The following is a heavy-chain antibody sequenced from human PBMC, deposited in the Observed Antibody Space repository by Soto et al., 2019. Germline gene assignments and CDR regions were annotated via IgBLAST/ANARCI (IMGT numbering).Heavy chain of an antibody. J-gene: IGHJ6*03. D-gene: IGHD2-15*01. V-gene: IGHV3-74*02. CDR1: GFTFSHYW. CDR3: ARGDCVGGTCYSLAGSFYYYIEV. Sequence: EVQLVESGGGLVQPGGSLRLSCAASGFTFSHYWMYSVRQAPGKGLEWVSRINSDGSVSSHADSVRGRLTISRDKVKNTLYRHMDSLRAEDTAVYFCARGDCVGGTCYSLAGSFYYYIEVWGKGTTVTVSS. CDR2: INSDGSVS.